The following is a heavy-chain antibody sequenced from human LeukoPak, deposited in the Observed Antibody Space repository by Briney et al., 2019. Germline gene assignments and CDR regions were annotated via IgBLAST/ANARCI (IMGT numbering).Heavy chain of an antibody. CDR3: AKMSGVVWFGELRLPFDY. Sequence: GRSLRLSCAASGFTFSNYAMIWVRQAPGKGLQWVSVISAGGVSLFSGSESATYYADSVEGRFTISRDNSKNTLYLQMNSLRADDTAVYYCAKMSGVVWFGELRLPFDYWGQGTLVTVSS. CDR1: GFTFSNYA. D-gene: IGHD3-10*01. CDR2: ISAGGVSLFSGSESAT. J-gene: IGHJ4*02. V-gene: IGHV3-23*01.